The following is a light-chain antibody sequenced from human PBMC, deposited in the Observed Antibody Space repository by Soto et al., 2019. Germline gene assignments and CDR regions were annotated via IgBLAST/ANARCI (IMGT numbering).Light chain of an antibody. CDR1: QSISSW. Sequence: DIRMTQSPSTLSASVGDRVTITCRASQSISSWLAWYQQKPGQAPKLLIYKASTLQSGVPSRFSRSRSGTEFNLAISSLQPDDSATYYCQQYNDNWTFGQGTKVEIK. J-gene: IGKJ1*01. V-gene: IGKV1-5*03. CDR3: QQYNDNWT. CDR2: KAS.